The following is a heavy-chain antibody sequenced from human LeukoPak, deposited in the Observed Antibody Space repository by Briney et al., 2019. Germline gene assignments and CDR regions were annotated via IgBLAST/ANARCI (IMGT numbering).Heavy chain of an antibody. V-gene: IGHV3-21*01. J-gene: IGHJ4*02. CDR2: ISSSSSYI. CDR3: AREDRYYYGSGSLDYFDY. D-gene: IGHD3-10*01. Sequence: PGGSLRLSCAASGFTFSSYSMNWVRQAPGKGLEWVSSISSSSSYIYYADSVKGRFTIPRDNAKNSLYLQMNSLRAEDTAVYYCAREDRYYYGSGSLDYFDYWGQGTLVTVSS. CDR1: GFTFSSYS.